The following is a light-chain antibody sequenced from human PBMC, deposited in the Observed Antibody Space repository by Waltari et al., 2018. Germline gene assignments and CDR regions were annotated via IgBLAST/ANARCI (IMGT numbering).Light chain of an antibody. J-gene: IGLJ3*02. CDR1: SSNLGANYD. V-gene: IGLV1-40*01. CDR2: GNT. CDR3: QSFDSSLSASV. Sequence: QSVLTQPPSMSGAPGQRVTTPCTVGSSNLGANYDVHWYQQFPGTAPKLLIFGNTNRPSGVPGRFSGSRSGTSASLAIAGLQSEDEAVYYCQSFDSSLSASVFGGGTKLTVL.